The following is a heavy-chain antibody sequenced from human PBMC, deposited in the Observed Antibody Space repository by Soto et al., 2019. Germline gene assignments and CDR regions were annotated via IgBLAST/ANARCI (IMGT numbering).Heavy chain of an antibody. Sequence: ASVKVSCKASGYTFTSYYIHWVRQAPGQGLEWMGIINPSGGSTSYAQKFQGRVTMTRDTSTGTVYMELSSLRSEDTALYYCARAEHYDSSGYYYPFDYRGQGALVTVSS. CDR2: INPSGGST. V-gene: IGHV1-46*01. J-gene: IGHJ4*02. CDR1: GYTFTSYY. D-gene: IGHD3-22*01. CDR3: ARAEHYDSSGYYYPFDY.